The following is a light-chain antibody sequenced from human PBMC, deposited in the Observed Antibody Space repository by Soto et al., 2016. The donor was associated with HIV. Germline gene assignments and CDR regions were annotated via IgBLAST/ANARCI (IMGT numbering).Light chain of an antibody. CDR1: QRIKTW. V-gene: IGKV1-5*03. Sequence: DIQMTQSPSTLSASVGDRVTITCRASQRIKTWLGWFQQKPGKVPTLLIYKASTLRSGVPSRFSGSGSGTEFTLTITTLQTDDVATYYCQQYNVYPWTFGQGTKVEV. CDR2: KAS. J-gene: IGKJ1*01. CDR3: QQYNVYPWT.